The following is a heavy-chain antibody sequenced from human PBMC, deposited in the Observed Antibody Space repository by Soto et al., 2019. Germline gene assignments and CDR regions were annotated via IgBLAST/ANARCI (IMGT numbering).Heavy chain of an antibody. D-gene: IGHD3-10*01. CDR3: ARCWFGEFVGGYYYYYGMDV. Sequence: SETLSLTCTVSGGSISSGGYYWSWIRQHPGKGLEWIGYIYYSGSTYYNPSLKSRVTISVDTSKNQFSLKLSSVTAADTAVYYCARCWFGEFVGGYYYYYGMDVWGQGTTVTVSS. J-gene: IGHJ6*02. V-gene: IGHV4-31*03. CDR1: GGSISSGGYY. CDR2: IYYSGST.